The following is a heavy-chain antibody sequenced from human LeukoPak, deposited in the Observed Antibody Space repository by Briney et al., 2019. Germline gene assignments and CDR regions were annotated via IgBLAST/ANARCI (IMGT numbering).Heavy chain of an antibody. CDR2: IYHSGST. CDR3: ARSGVQLWFKGDWFDP. Sequence: PSETLSLTCAVSGYSISSGYYWGWIRQPPGKGLEWIGSIYHSGSTYYNPSLKSRVTISVDTSKNQFSLKLSSVTAADTAVYYCARSGVQLWFKGDWFDPWGQGTLVTVSS. J-gene: IGHJ5*02. CDR1: GYSISSGYY. V-gene: IGHV4-38-2*01. D-gene: IGHD5-18*01.